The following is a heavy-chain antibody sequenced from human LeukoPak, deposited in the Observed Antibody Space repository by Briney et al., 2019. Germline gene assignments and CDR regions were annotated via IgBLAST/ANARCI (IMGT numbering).Heavy chain of an antibody. CDR2: INPNSGGT. Sequence: ASVKVSCKASGYTFTGYYMHWVRRAPGQGLEWMGWINPNSGGTNYAQKFQGRVTMTRDTSISTAYMELSRLRSDDTAVYYCARRAVAPYGMDVWGQGTTVTVSS. J-gene: IGHJ6*02. V-gene: IGHV1-2*02. CDR1: GYTFTGYY. D-gene: IGHD6-19*01. CDR3: ARRAVAPYGMDV.